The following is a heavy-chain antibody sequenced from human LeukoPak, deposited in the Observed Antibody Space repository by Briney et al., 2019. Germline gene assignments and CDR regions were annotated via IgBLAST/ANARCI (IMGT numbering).Heavy chain of an antibody. CDR1: GFTFSDHF. CDR2: IKNKANSYIT. CDR3: ASIRGTLGY. V-gene: IGHV3-72*01. D-gene: IGHD1-26*01. J-gene: IGHJ4*02. Sequence: RGSLRLSCAASGFTFSDHFMDWVRQAPGKGLEWVGRIKNKANSYITQYAASMEGRFTISGDDSKNSLYLQMSSLKTEDTAMYYCASIRGTLGYWGQGTVVTVSS.